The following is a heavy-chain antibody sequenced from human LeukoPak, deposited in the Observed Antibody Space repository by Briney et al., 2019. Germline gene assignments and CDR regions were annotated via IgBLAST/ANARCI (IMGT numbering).Heavy chain of an antibody. J-gene: IGHJ6*03. Sequence: VKVSCKASGYTFTSYDINWVRQATGQGLEWMGWMNPNSGNTGYAQKFQGRVTITRNPSISTAYMELSSLRSEDTAVYYCARGRVYYYYMDVWGKGTTVTVSS. CDR2: MNPNSGNT. CDR1: GYTFTSYD. V-gene: IGHV1-8*03. CDR3: ARGRVYYYYMDV.